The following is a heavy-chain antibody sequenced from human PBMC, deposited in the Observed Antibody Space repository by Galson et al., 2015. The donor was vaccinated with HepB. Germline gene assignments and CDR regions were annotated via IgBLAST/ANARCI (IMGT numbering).Heavy chain of an antibody. CDR1: GFTFDDYA. CDR2: ISWNSGSI. V-gene: IGHV3-9*01. D-gene: IGHD2-2*02. CDR3: ARDSGQVVPAAILKY. J-gene: IGHJ4*02. Sequence: SLRLSCAASGFTFDDYAMHWVRQAPGKGLEWVSSISWNSGSIGYADSVKGRFTISRDNAKNTLYLQMNSLRAEDTAVYYCARDSGQVVPAAILKYWGQGTLVTVSS.